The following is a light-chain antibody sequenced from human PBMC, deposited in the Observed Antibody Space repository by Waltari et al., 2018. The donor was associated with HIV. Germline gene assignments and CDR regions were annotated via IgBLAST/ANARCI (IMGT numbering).Light chain of an antibody. CDR1: QSVGSY. J-gene: IGKJ5*01. Sequence: EIVLTQFQATLSLSSGERATLLCRASQSVGSYLAWYQTKPGQAPRLLIYDASHVPAGVPSRFSGSGSGTDFTLTISSLETEDFAVYYCQQRSNWAPTFGQGTRLDIK. CDR3: QQRSNWAPT. CDR2: DAS. V-gene: IGKV3-11*01.